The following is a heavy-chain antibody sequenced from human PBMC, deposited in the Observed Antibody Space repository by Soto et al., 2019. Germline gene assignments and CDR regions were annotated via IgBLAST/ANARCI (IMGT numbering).Heavy chain of an antibody. V-gene: IGHV4-30-2*01. J-gene: IGHJ4*02. CDR2: IYHTGSA. CDR3: ARAHYGPSGYYFDS. D-gene: IGHD3-22*01. CDR1: GDSITSGGYS. Sequence: SETLSLTFSVSGDSITSGGYSWSWMRHPPRRGLEWIGYIYHTGSASYSPSLKGRVTISVDKSKNQFSLSLNSVTAADTAIYYCARAHYGPSGYYFDSWGQGSLVTVSS.